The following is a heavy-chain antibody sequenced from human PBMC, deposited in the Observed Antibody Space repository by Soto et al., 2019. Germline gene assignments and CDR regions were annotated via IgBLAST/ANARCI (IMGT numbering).Heavy chain of an antibody. Sequence: GGSLRLSCAASGFTFSSYGMHWVRQAPGKGLEWVAVIWYDGSNKYYADSVKGRFTISRDNSKNTLYLQMNSLRAEDTAVYYCAREIPAATPYYYYGMDVWGQGTTVTVSS. J-gene: IGHJ6*02. CDR2: IWYDGSNK. D-gene: IGHD2-2*01. CDR3: AREIPAATPYYYYGMDV. CDR1: GFTFSSYG. V-gene: IGHV3-33*01.